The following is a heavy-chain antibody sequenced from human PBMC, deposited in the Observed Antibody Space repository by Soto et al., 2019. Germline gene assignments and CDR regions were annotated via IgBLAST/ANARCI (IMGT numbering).Heavy chain of an antibody. CDR2: IKSKTDGGTT. CDR1: GFAFSNAW. Sequence: PGGSRRLSCAASGFAFSNAWMSWVRQAPGKGLEWVGRIKSKTDGGTTDYAAPVEGRFTISRDDSKNTLYLQMNSVRTEDTAVYYCTTDSSSWAQHYYFGMDVWGHGPTGTVS. CDR3: TTDSSSWAQHYYFGMDV. V-gene: IGHV3-15*01. D-gene: IGHD2-2*01. J-gene: IGHJ6*02.